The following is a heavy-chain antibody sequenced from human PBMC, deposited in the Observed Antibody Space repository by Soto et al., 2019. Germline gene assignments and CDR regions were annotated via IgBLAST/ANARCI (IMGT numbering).Heavy chain of an antibody. CDR3: ARAPTYFYDSSGYYDY. CDR2: INSDGSST. CDR1: GFTFSSYW. J-gene: IGHJ4*02. D-gene: IGHD3-22*01. Sequence: EVQLVESGGGLVQPGGSLRLSCAASGFTFSSYWMHWVRQAPGKGLVWVSRINSDGSSTSYADSVKGRFTISRDNAKNTLDLQMNSLRAEDTAVYYCARAPTYFYDSSGYYDYWGQGTLVTVSS. V-gene: IGHV3-74*01.